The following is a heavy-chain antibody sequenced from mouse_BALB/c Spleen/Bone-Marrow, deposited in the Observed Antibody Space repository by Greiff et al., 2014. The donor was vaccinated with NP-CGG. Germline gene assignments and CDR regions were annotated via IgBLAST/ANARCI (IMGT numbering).Heavy chain of an antibody. CDR2: IWGDGST. CDR3: AKAIPQGYAMAN. V-gene: IGHV2-3*01. J-gene: IGHJ4*01. Sequence: VQLVESGPGLVAPSQSLSITCTVSGFSLSSYGVSWVRQPPGEGLEWLGVIWGDGSTNYHSALISRLSFSKDNSKSQVFLKLNSLQTDNTATYYCAKAIPQGYAMANWGKGCSCSVSS. CDR1: GFSLSSYG.